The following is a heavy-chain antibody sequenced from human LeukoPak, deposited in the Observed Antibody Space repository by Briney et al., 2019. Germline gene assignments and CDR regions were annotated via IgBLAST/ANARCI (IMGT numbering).Heavy chain of an antibody. CDR2: IYSGGDT. J-gene: IGHJ4*02. D-gene: IGHD1-26*01. CDR1: GFTVSNNF. CDR3: AKGTPGSRSV. V-gene: IGHV3-53*04. Sequence: GGSLRLSCAASGFTVSNNFMSWVRRAPGKGPESVSIIYSGGDTDYADSVKGRLAISRQSSQNTLYLQMNSLRIEDTAVYYCAKGTPGSRSVWGQGTLVTVSS.